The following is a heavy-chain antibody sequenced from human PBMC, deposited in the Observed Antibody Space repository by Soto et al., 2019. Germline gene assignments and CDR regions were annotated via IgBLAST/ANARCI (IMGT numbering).Heavy chain of an antibody. CDR3: SRVTGRTWLHDVDY. D-gene: IGHD1-7*01. V-gene: IGHV1-18*01. J-gene: IGHJ4*01. Sequence: ASVKVSCKTAGYSFSTYGISWVRQAPGQGLEWMGWISPYNDNTNYAQNFEGRVTMTRDTSTSTVYMELNSLRSEDTAVYYCSRVTGRTWLHDVDYWG. CDR1: GYSFSTYG. CDR2: ISPYNDNT.